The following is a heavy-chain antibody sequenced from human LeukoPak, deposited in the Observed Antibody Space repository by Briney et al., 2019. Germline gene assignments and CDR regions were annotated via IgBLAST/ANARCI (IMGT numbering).Heavy chain of an antibody. V-gene: IGHV3-9*03. CDR1: GFIFNDYA. CDR2: ISWNSGTI. J-gene: IGHJ5*01. Sequence: GGSLRLSCAAPGFIFNDYAMHWVRQAPGKGLEWVAGISWNSGTIAYADSVKGRFTISRDNAKNSLYLQMNSLRPEDMAFYFCAKVAAYSSGWYDSWGQGTLVTVSS. CDR3: AKVAAYSSGWYDS. D-gene: IGHD6-19*01.